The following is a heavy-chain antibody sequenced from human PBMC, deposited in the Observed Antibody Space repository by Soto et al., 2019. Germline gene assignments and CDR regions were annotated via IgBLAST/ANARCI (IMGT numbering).Heavy chain of an antibody. J-gene: IGHJ4*02. CDR3: ASQGYDSGVEPYYFDY. Sequence: EVQLVESGGGLVQPGGSLRLSCAASGFTFSDHYMDWVRQAPGKGLEWVGRTRNKANSYTTEYAASVKGRFTISRDDSKNSLYLQMNSLKTEDTAVYYCASQGYDSGVEPYYFDYWGQGTLVTVSS. V-gene: IGHV3-72*01. CDR1: GFTFSDHY. CDR2: TRNKANSYTT. D-gene: IGHD3-22*01.